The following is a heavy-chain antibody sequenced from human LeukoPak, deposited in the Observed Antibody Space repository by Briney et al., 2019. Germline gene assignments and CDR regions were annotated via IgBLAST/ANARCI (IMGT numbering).Heavy chain of an antibody. V-gene: IGHV3-43*01. CDR2: ISWDGGST. J-gene: IGHJ2*01. Sequence: PGGSLILSCAASGFTFDDYTMHWVRQAPGKGLEWVSLISWDGGSTYYADSVKGRFTISRDNRKNSLYLQMNSLRTEDTALYYCAKDSGYDFSGWYFDLWGRGTLVTVSS. D-gene: IGHD5-12*01. CDR1: GFTFDDYT. CDR3: AKDSGYDFSGWYFDL.